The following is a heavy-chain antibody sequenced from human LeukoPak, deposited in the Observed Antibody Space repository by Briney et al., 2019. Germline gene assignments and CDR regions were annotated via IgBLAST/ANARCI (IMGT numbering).Heavy chain of an antibody. Sequence: GGSLRLSCAASGFTFSSYSMNWVRQAPGKGVEWGSSIISSSSYIYYADSVKGRFTISRDNAKNSLYLQMNSLRAEDTAVYYCARKLNFWSGYAVSDYWGQGTLVTVSS. CDR2: IISSSSYI. D-gene: IGHD3-3*01. V-gene: IGHV3-21*01. J-gene: IGHJ4*02. CDR3: ARKLNFWSGYAVSDY. CDR1: GFTFSSYS.